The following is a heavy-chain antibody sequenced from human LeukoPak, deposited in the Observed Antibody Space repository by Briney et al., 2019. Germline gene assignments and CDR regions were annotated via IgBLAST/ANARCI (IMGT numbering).Heavy chain of an antibody. D-gene: IGHD1-26*01. CDR3: ARENSGSYREFDY. CDR2: IYTSGST. CDR1: GGSISSYY. J-gene: IGHJ4*02. Sequence: PSETLSLTCTVSGGSISSYYWSWLRQPAGKGLEWIGRIYTSGSTNYNASLKGRVSMSVDMSKNQFSLKLSSVTAADTAVFYCARENSGSYREFDYWGQGTLVTVSS. V-gene: IGHV4-4*07.